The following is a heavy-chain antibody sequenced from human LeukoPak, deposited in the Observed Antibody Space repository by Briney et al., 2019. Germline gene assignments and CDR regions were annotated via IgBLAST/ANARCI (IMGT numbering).Heavy chain of an antibody. D-gene: IGHD5-24*01. J-gene: IGHJ4*02. CDR2: ITGPADVT. Sequence: GGSLRLSCAASGFSFNSYAMNWVRQVPGKGLEWVSDITGPADVTTYADSVKGRFTISRDNSKNTVFLQMDSLRAEDTAVYYCAKDRVSGDGYNSLDYWGQGTLVTVSS. CDR3: AKDRVSGDGYNSLDY. V-gene: IGHV3-23*01. CDR1: GFSFNSYA.